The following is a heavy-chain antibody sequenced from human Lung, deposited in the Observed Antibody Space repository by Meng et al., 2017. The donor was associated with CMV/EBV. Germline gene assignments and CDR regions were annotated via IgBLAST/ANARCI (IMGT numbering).Heavy chain of an antibody. D-gene: IGHD6-19*01. CDR1: GFSFDNYV. J-gene: IGHJ4*02. Sequence: LRRXSVGSGFSFDNYVMHWVRQAPGKGLEWVSGISWNSDTIDYAAAVRGGVTVSRDNAKHSLYLQVNSLRIEDTALYYCAKDSSAWYGGIDFDYWGQGALVTVSS. CDR2: ISWNSDTI. V-gene: IGHV3-9*01. CDR3: AKDSSAWYGGIDFDY.